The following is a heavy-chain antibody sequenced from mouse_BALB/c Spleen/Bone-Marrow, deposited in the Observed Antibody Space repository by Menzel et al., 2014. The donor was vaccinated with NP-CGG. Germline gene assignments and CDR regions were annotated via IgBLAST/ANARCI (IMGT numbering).Heavy chain of an antibody. D-gene: IGHD3-2*01. V-gene: IGHV1S81*02. CDR2: ISPSNGGT. J-gene: IGHJ3*01. CDR1: GYTFTIYY. Sequence: QVQLQQSGAELVKPGASVKLSCKASGYTFTIYYMFWVKQRPGQGLEWIGEISPSNGGTNFNEKFKSKATLTVDKSSSTAYMQLSSLTSEDSAVYYCTRNGPDSSGYPAWFAYWGQGTLVTVSA. CDR3: TRNGPDSSGYPAWFAY.